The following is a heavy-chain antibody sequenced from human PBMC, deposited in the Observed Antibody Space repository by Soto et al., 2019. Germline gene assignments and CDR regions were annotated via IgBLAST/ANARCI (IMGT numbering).Heavy chain of an antibody. CDR3: ARPLWRNDYNWGYFDL. CDR1: GFTFSSYA. CDR2: ISYDGSNK. J-gene: IGHJ2*01. D-gene: IGHD4-4*01. Sequence: QVQLVESGGGVVQPGRSLRLSCAASGFTFSSYAMHWVRQAPGKGLEWVAVISYDGSNKYYADSVKGRFTISRDNSTNTPYLQMNSLRAEDTAVYYCARPLWRNDYNWGYFDLWGRGTLVTVSS. V-gene: IGHV3-30-3*01.